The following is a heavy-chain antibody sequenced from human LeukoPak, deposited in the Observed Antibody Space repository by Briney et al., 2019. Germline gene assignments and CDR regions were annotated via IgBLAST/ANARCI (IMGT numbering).Heavy chain of an antibody. CDR1: GGFISSYY. D-gene: IGHD3-22*01. V-gene: IGHV4-59*01. CDR2: IYYSGST. CDR3: ARDYYDSSGYYYGWWDY. Sequence: SETLSLTCTVSGGFISSYYWSWIRQPPGKGLEWIGYIYYSGSTNYNPSLKSRVTISVDTSKNQFSLKLSSVTAADTAVYYCARDYYDSSGYYYGWWDYWGQGTLVTVSS. J-gene: IGHJ4*02.